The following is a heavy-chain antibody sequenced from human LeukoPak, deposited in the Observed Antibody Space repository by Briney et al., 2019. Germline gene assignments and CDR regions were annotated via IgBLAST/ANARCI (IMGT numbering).Heavy chain of an antibody. CDR1: GYTFTSYY. D-gene: IGHD2-2*01. CDR2: INPSGGST. J-gene: IGHJ5*02. V-gene: IGHV1-46*01. CDR3: ARDRCSSTSCYRFDP. Sequence: ASVKVSCKASGYTFTSYYMHWVRQAPGQGLEWMGIINPSGGSTSYAQKFQGRVTMTRDMSTSTVYMELSSLRSEDTAGYYCARDRCSSTSCYRFDPWGQGTLVTVSS.